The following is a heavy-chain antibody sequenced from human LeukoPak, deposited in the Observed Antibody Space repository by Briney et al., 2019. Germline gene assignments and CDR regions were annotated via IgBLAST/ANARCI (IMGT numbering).Heavy chain of an antibody. CDR1: GGSISSGSYY. Sequence: SETLSLTCTVSGGSISSGSYYWSWIRQPAGKGLEWIGRIYTSGSTNYNPSLKSRVTISVDTSKNQFSLKLGSVTAADTAVYYCARSGGRVYSTSFDYWGQGTLVTVSS. D-gene: IGHD4-11*01. J-gene: IGHJ4*02. CDR3: ARSGGRVYSTSFDY. CDR2: IYTSGST. V-gene: IGHV4-61*02.